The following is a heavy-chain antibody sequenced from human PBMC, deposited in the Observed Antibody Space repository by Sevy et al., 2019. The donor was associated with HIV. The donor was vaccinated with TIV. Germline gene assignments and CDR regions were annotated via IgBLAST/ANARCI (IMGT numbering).Heavy chain of an antibody. CDR3: AKGASDYVWGSYRYFDY. CDR1: GFTFSSYA. CDR2: IRGSGGST. Sequence: GGSLRLSCAASGFTFSSYAMSWVRQAPGKGLEWVSAIRGSGGSTYYADAVKGRFTISRDNSKNTLYLQMNSLRAEDTAVYYCAKGASDYVWGSYRYFDYWGQGTLVTVSS. J-gene: IGHJ4*02. V-gene: IGHV3-23*01. D-gene: IGHD3-16*02.